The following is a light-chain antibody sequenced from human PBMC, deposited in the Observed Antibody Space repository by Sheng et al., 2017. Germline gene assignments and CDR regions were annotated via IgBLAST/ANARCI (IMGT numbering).Light chain of an antibody. Sequence: QSALTQPASVSGSPGQSITVSCTGVSSGVGSSDYVSWYQIYPGRAPKLLFYDVTNRPSGVSNRFSASKSGNTASLTISWLQSEDEADYFCASYVGGRSLVFGTGTTVTVL. V-gene: IGLV2-14*03. CDR1: SSGVGSSDY. CDR2: DVT. CDR3: ASYVGGRSLV. J-gene: IGLJ1*01.